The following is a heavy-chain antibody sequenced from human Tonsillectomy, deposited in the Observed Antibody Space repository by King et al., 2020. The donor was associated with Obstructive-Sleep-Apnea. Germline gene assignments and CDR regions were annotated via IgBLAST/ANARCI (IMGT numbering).Heavy chain of an antibody. CDR1: GFIFSDYG. J-gene: IGHJ4*02. D-gene: IGHD3-16*01. V-gene: IGHV3-30*02. CDR2: IRHDGSET. Sequence: VQLVESGGGVVQPGRSLRLSCAASGFIFSDYGLYWVRQAPGKGLAWVAFIRHDGSETYYADSVKGRFTISRDNSKNTLSLQMNSLRAEDTAIYYCAGGRIDYWGQGTLVTVSS. CDR3: AGGRIDY.